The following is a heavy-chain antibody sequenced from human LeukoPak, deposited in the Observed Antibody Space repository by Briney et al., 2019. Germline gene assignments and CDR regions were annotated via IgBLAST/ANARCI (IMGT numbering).Heavy chain of an antibody. Sequence: PGGSLRLSCAVSGITLSNYGMSWVRQAPGKGLEWVAGMSDSGGRTNYADSVKGRFTISRDNPKNTLYLQMNSLRAEDTAVYYCARRGYSGYDLVVDKIYYYYYGMDVWGQGTTVTVSS. CDR2: MSDSGGRT. CDR1: GITLSNYG. V-gene: IGHV3-23*01. CDR3: ARRGYSGYDLVVDKIYYYYYGMDV. J-gene: IGHJ6*02. D-gene: IGHD5-12*01.